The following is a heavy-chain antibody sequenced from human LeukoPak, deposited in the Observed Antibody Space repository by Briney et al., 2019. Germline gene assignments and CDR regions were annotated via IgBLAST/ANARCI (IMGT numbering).Heavy chain of an antibody. CDR3: AREEGATGRRGYYYYMDV. J-gene: IGHJ6*03. V-gene: IGHV1-18*01. Sequence: ASVKVSCKASGYTFTSYGISWVRQAPGQGLEWMGWISAYNGNTNYAQKLQGRVTMTTDTSTSTAYMELRSLRSDDTAVYYCAREEGATGRRGYYYYMDVWGKGTTVTVSS. CDR1: GYTFTSYG. CDR2: ISAYNGNT. D-gene: IGHD1-26*01.